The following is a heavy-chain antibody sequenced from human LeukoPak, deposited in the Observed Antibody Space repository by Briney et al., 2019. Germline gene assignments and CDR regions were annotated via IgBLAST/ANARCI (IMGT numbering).Heavy chain of an antibody. CDR3: AKDRSTRGYSGYGPFDY. D-gene: IGHD5-12*01. J-gene: IGHJ4*02. CDR2: VKQDGSEK. CDR1: GFILSSYW. Sequence: GGSLRLSCAASGFILSSYWMSWVRQAPGKGLEWVANVKQDGSEKYYVDSVKGRFTISRDNSKNTLYLQMNSLRAEDTAVYYCAKDRSTRGYSGYGPFDYWGQGTLVTVSS. V-gene: IGHV3-7*01.